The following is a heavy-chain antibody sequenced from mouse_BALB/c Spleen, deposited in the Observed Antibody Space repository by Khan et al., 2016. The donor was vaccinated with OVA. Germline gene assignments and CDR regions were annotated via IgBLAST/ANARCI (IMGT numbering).Heavy chain of an antibody. CDR1: GFNIKDYY. V-gene: IGHV14-4*02. CDR3: NAAKLSLGFES. J-gene: IGHJ3*01. CDR2: IDPANGDT. Sequence: VRLQQSGAGFVRSGASVKLSCTTSGFNIKDYYMHWVKQRPKRGLEWIGWIDPANGDTEYAPKFQGKATMTADTSSNTAYLHLRSLTSEDTAAYYWNAAKLSLGFESWGQGTLVTVSA.